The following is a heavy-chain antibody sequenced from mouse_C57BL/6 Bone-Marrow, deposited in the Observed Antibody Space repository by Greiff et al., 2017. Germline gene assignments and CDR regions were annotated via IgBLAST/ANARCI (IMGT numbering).Heavy chain of an antibody. Sequence: QVQLKQPGAELVKPGASVKMSCKASGYTFTSYWITWVKQRPGQGLEWIGDIYPTSGRTNYNEKFKSKAILTVDTSSNTAYMQRSSLTSEDSAVFYCARSGPLGRSFDYWGQGTTLTVSS. CDR2: IYPTSGRT. J-gene: IGHJ2*01. CDR1: GYTFTSYW. V-gene: IGHV1-55*01. CDR3: ARSGPLGRSFDY. D-gene: IGHD4-1*01.